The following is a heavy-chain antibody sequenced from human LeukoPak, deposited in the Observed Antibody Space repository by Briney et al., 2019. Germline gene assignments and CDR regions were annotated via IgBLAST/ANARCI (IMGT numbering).Heavy chain of an antibody. D-gene: IGHD3-22*01. CDR2: INPNSGGT. CDR3: ARGAVVVTIFDY. V-gene: IGHV1-2*02. CDR1: GYTFSGYY. Sequence: ASVKVSCKASGYTFSGYYMHWVRQAPGQGLEWMGWINPNSGGTNYAQKFQGRVTMTRDTSISTAYMELSRLRSDDTAVYYCARGAVVVTIFDYWGQGTLVTVSS. J-gene: IGHJ4*02.